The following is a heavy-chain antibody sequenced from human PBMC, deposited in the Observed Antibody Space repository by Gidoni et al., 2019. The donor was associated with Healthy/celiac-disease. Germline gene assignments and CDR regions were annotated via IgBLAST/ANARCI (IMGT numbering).Heavy chain of an antibody. CDR3: TTDLNDYEYFDY. CDR1: GFPFGDYA. V-gene: IGHV3-49*03. D-gene: IGHD4-17*01. J-gene: IGHJ4*02. Sequence: EVQLVESVGGLVQPGRSLRLSCSASGFPFGDYAMSWFRQAPGKGLEWVGFIRSKAYGGTTEYAASVKGRFTISRDDSKSIAYLQMNSLKAEDTAVYYCTTDLNDYEYFDYWGQGTLVTVSS. CDR2: IRSKAYGGTT.